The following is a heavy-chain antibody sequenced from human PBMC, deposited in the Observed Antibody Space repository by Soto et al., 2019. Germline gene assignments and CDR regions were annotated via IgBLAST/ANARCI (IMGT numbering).Heavy chain of an antibody. CDR1: GGSMSKFY. Sequence: SETLSLTCSVSGGSMSKFYWSWIRKTAGKGLEWMGRVYATGTSDYNPSLRSRIAMSVDISKKTFSLRLRSVTAADTAVYYCARAPKKGYSYGPDAFDIWGQGTMVTVSS. D-gene: IGHD5-18*01. CDR2: VYATGTS. CDR3: ARAPKKGYSYGPDAFDI. V-gene: IGHV4-4*07. J-gene: IGHJ3*02.